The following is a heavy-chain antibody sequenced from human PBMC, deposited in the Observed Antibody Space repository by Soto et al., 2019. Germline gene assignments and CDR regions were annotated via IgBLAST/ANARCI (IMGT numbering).Heavy chain of an antibody. Sequence: QVQLVESGGGVVQPGRSLRLSCAASGFTFSSYAMHWVRQAPGKGLEWVAVISYDGSNKYYADSVKGRFTISRDNSKNTLYLQMNRLGAEDTAVYYCARNYDILTGLFDPWGQGTLVTVSS. V-gene: IGHV3-30-3*01. CDR3: ARNYDILTGLFDP. CDR2: ISYDGSNK. J-gene: IGHJ5*02. D-gene: IGHD3-9*01. CDR1: GFTFSSYA.